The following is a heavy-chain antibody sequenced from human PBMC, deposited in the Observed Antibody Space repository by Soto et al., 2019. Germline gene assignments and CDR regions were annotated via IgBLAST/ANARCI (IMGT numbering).Heavy chain of an antibody. V-gene: IGHV4-30-4*01. CDR1: GGSISSGDYY. CDR3: AREDRRITMVRGFGY. CDR2: IYYSGST. J-gene: IGHJ4*02. Sequence: KPSETLSLTCAVSGGSISSGDYYWSWIRQPPGKGLEWIGYIYYSGSTYYNPSLKSRVTISVDTSKNQFSLKLSSVTAADTAVYYCAREDRRITMVRGFGYWGQGTLVTVSS. D-gene: IGHD3-10*01.